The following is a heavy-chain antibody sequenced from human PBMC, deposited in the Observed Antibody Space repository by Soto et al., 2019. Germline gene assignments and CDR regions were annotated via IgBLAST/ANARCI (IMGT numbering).Heavy chain of an antibody. CDR1: AYTVSSYS. Sequence: SVKVASKASAYTVSSYSIICVRHAPGQGLEWMGGIIPIFGTANYAQKFQGRVTITAEESTSTAYMELSSLRSEDTAVYYCAREGSSGWPVWGQGTLVTVSS. CDR2: IIPIFGTA. CDR3: AREGSSGWPV. D-gene: IGHD6-19*01. V-gene: IGHV1-69*13. J-gene: IGHJ4*02.